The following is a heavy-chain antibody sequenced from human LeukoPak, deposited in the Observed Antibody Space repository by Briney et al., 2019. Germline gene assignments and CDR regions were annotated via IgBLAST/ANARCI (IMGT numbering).Heavy chain of an antibody. J-gene: IGHJ6*02. D-gene: IGHD2-21*02. V-gene: IGHV3-9*01. CDR3: AKDMGCGGDCYSSYYYYGMDV. CDR1: GFTFDDYA. Sequence: GGSLRLSCAASGFTFDDYAMHWVRQAPGKGLEWVSGISWNSGSIGYADSVKGRFTISRDNAKNSLYLQMNSLRAEDTALYYCAKDMGCGGDCYSSYYYYGMDVWGQGTTVTVSS. CDR2: ISWNSGSI.